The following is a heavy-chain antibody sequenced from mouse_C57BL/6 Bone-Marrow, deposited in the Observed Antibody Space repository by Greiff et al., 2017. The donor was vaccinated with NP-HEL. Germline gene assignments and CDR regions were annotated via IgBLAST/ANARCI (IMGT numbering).Heavy chain of an antibody. CDR1: GYTFTSYW. CDR3: ARWGTTVVGFDY. Sequence: QVQLQQPGAELVKPGASVKLSCKASGYTFTSYWMHWVKQRPGQGLEWIGMIHPNSGSTNYNEKFKSKATLTADKSSSTAYMQLSSLTSEDSAVYYCARWGTTVVGFDYWGQGTTLTVSS. J-gene: IGHJ2*01. CDR2: IHPNSGST. V-gene: IGHV1-64*01. D-gene: IGHD1-1*01.